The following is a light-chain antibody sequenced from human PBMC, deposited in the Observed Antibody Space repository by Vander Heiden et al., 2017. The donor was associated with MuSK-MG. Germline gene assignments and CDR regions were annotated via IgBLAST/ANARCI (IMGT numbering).Light chain of an antibody. CDR1: QNINTW. J-gene: IGKJ4*01. V-gene: IGKV1-12*01. Sequence: DIQMTQSPSFVSASGGNSVIITCRASQNINTWLAWYQQRPGKAPQLLIYAASTLHSGAPPRFSGSGSGTEFTLTISSLQPEDFATYYCQQANTFPLTFGGGTNVEIK. CDR3: QQANTFPLT. CDR2: AAS.